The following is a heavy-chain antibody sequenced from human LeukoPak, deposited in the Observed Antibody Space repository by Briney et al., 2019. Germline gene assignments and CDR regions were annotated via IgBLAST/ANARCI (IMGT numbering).Heavy chain of an antibody. D-gene: IGHD6-6*01. Sequence: SETLSLTCTVSGGSISSSSYYWGWIRQPPGKGLEWIGSIYYSGSTYYNPSLKSRVTISVDTSKNQFPLKLSSVTAADTAVYYCARRSSSSYYYYYYMDVWGKGTAVTVSS. CDR3: ARRSSSSYYYYYYMDV. V-gene: IGHV4-39*01. J-gene: IGHJ6*03. CDR1: GGSISSSSYY. CDR2: IYYSGST.